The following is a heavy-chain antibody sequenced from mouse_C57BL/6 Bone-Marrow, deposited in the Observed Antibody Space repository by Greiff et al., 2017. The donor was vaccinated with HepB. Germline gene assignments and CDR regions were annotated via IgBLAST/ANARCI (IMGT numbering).Heavy chain of an antibody. Sequence: VQLKQSGPELVKPGDSVKISCKASGYSFTGYFMNWVMQSHGKSLEWIGRINPYNGDTFYNQKFKGKATLTVDKSSSTAHMELRSLTSEDSAVYCCAREDLLWLRRGAMDYWGQGTSVTVSA. V-gene: IGHV1-20*01. CDR3: AREDLLWLRRGAMDY. CDR1: GYSFTGYF. D-gene: IGHD2-2*01. J-gene: IGHJ4*01. CDR2: INPYNGDT.